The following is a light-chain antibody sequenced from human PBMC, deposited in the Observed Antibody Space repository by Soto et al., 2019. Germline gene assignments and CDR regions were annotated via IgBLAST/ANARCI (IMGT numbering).Light chain of an antibody. CDR3: CSYAGSVV. V-gene: IGLV2-11*01. CDR2: DVN. J-gene: IGLJ2*01. CDR1: SSDVGGYNF. Sequence: QSVLTQPRSVSGSPGQSVTISCTGTSSDVGGYNFVSWYQQHPGKAPKLMIYDVNKRPSGVPDRFSGSKSGNTASLTISGLQAEDEADYYCCSYAGSVVFGGATKLTVL.